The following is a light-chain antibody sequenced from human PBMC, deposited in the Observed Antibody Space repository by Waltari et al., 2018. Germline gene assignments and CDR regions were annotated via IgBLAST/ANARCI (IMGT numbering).Light chain of an antibody. CDR2: KNM. Sequence: QSVLTQPPSASGTPGQRVTISCSGGSSHIGSDTVNWDQQPPGTAPNLLIYKNMQRPSGVPDLFSGSKSATSASLAISGLQSEDEADYYCVAWDHSLNAYVFGTGTKVSAL. J-gene: IGLJ1*01. V-gene: IGLV1-44*01. CDR3: VAWDHSLNAYV. CDR1: SSHIGSDT.